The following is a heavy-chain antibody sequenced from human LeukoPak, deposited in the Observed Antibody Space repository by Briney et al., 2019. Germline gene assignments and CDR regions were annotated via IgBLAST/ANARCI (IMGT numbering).Heavy chain of an antibody. V-gene: IGHV1-2*02. J-gene: IGHJ4*02. D-gene: IGHD3-3*01. CDR1: GYTFTGYY. CDR2: INTNGGGT. CDR3: ARDRLTIFGVVTAPDY. Sequence: ALVTVSSTASGYTFTGYYIHWVRQAPGQRLEWMGGINTNGGGTSYAQKFPGRVTMTRDTSISTAYMELSRLRSDDTAVYYCARDRLTIFGVVTAPDYWGQGTLVTVSS.